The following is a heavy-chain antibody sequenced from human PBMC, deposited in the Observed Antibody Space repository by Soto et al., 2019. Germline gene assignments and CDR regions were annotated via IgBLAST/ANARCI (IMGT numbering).Heavy chain of an antibody. CDR3: ARALDYYGSGSYLFDY. Sequence: QVQLVQSGAEVKKPGSSVKVSCKASGGTFSSYTISWVRQAAGQGLEWMGRIIPILGIANYAQKFQGRVTITADKSTSTAYMELSSLRSEDTAVYYCARALDYYGSGSYLFDYWGQGTLVTVSS. CDR2: IIPILGIA. CDR1: GGTFSSYT. V-gene: IGHV1-69*02. D-gene: IGHD3-10*01. J-gene: IGHJ4*02.